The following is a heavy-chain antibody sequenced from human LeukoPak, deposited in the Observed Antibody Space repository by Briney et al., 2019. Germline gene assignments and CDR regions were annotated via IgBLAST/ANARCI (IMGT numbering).Heavy chain of an antibody. D-gene: IGHD1-26*01. Sequence: ASVKVSCKASGYTFTGYYMHWVRQAPGQGLEWMGWINPNSGGTNYAQKFQGRVTMTRDTSISTAYMELSRLRSDDTAVYYCARDSPVGATTGGNYYYGMAVWGQGTTVTVSS. CDR2: INPNSGGT. CDR1: GYTFTGYY. CDR3: ARDSPVGATTGGNYYYGMAV. J-gene: IGHJ6*02. V-gene: IGHV1-2*02.